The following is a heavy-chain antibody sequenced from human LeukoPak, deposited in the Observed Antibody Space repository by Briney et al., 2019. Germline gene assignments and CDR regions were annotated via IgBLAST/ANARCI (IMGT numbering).Heavy chain of an antibody. Sequence: SETLSLTCTVCGGSISIYYWSWIRQPPGKGLEWIGYIYYSGSTNYNPSLKSRVTISVDTSKNQFSLKLSSVTAADTAVYYCAGAGGSYQYYYYYMDVWGKGTTVTVSS. CDR1: GGSISIYY. CDR2: IYYSGST. D-gene: IGHD1-26*01. CDR3: AGAGGSYQYYYYYMDV. J-gene: IGHJ6*03. V-gene: IGHV4-59*01.